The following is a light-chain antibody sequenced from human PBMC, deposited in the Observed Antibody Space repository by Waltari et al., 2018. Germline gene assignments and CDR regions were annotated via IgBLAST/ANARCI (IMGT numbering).Light chain of an antibody. CDR2: VNSDGSH. Sequence: QLVLTQSPSASASLGASVKLTCTLSSGHSSYVIAWLQQQPEKGPRYLMKVNSDGSHSKGDGIPDRFSGSSSGAERYLTISSLQSEDEADYYCQTGGNGTWVFGGGTKLTVL. V-gene: IGLV4-69*01. CDR1: SGHSSYV. J-gene: IGLJ3*02. CDR3: QTGGNGTWV.